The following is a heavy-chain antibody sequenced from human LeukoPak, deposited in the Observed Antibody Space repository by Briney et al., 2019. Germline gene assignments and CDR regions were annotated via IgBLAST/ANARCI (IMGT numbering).Heavy chain of an antibody. CDR1: GFSFSSYG. V-gene: IGHV3-30*02. Sequence: GGSLRLSCAASGFSFSSYGMHWVRLAPGKGLEWVAFIRSDGNNKYYADSVKGRFTISRDNSKNTLYLQMNSLRTEDTAEYYCAKIMLVPAAPFDYWGQGTLVTVSS. J-gene: IGHJ4*02. CDR2: IRSDGNNK. D-gene: IGHD2-2*01. CDR3: AKIMLVPAAPFDY.